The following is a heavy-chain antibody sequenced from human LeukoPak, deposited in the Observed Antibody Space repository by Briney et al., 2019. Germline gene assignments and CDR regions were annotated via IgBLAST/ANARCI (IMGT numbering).Heavy chain of an antibody. CDR3: ARDTQQWLVRGNFDY. CDR2: ISSSSSYI. J-gene: IGHJ4*02. CDR1: GFTFSSYS. Sequence: GGSLRLSCAASGFTFSSYSMNWVRQAPGKGLEWVSSISSSSSYIYYADSGKGRFTISRDNAKNSLYLQMNSLRAEDTAVYYCARDTQQWLVRGNFDYWGQGTLVTVSS. V-gene: IGHV3-21*01. D-gene: IGHD6-19*01.